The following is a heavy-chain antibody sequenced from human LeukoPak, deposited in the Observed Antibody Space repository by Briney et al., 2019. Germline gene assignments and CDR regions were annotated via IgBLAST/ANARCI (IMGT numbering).Heavy chain of an antibody. CDR1: GFTFSDYT. V-gene: IGHV3-33*01. J-gene: IGHJ3*02. CDR2: IWYDGSNK. D-gene: IGHD6-19*01. Sequence: GRSLRLSCAASGFTFSDYTIHWVRQAPGKGLEWVAVIWYDGSNKYYADSVKGRFTISRDNSKSTLYLQMNSLRAEDTAVYYCARAKYSSRFDIWGQGTMVTVSS. CDR3: ARAKYSSRFDI.